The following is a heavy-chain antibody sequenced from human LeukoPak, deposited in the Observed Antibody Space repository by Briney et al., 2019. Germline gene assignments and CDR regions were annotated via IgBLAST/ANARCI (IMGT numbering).Heavy chain of an antibody. CDR2: ISAYNGNT. CDR1: GYTFTSYG. CDR3: ASWELLPYYGMDV. J-gene: IGHJ6*02. D-gene: IGHD1-26*01. Sequence: GASVKVSCKTSGYTFTSYGISWVRQAPGQGLEWMGWISAYNGNTNYAQKLQGRVTMTTDTSTSTAYMELRSLRFDDTAVYYCASWELLPYYGMDVWGQGTTVTVSS. V-gene: IGHV1-18*01.